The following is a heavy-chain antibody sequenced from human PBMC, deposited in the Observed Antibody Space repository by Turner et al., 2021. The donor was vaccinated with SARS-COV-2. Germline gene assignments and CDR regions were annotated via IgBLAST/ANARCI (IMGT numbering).Heavy chain of an antibody. CDR3: TRVKYCCGGSCYGYYFDY. CDR1: GLTFGDYA. J-gene: IGHJ4*02. CDR2: IRSKAYGGTT. D-gene: IGHD2-15*01. V-gene: IGHV3-49*04. Sequence: EVQLVVSGGGLVQPGRSLRLSCTASGLTFGDYAMNWVRQAPGKGLEWVGFIRSKAYGGTTQYAASVKGRFTLSRDDSKSIAYLQMNSLKTEDTAVYYCTRVKYCCGGSCYGYYFDYWGQGTLVTVSS.